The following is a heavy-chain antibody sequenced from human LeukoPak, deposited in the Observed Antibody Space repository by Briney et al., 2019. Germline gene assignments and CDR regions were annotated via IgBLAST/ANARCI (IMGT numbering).Heavy chain of an antibody. D-gene: IGHD5-18*01. Sequence: PGGSLRLSCAASGFTFSDYYMSWIRQAPGKGLEWVSYISSSGSTIYYTDSVKGRFTISRDNSKNTLYLQMNSLRVEDTALYYCARDPVSTALQINSDFWGQGTLVTVSS. CDR3: ARDPVSTALQINSDF. CDR2: ISSSGSTI. V-gene: IGHV3-11*04. J-gene: IGHJ4*02. CDR1: GFTFSDYY.